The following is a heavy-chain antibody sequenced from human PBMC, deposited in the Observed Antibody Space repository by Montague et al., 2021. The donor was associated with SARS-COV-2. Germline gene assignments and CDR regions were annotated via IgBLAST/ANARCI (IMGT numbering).Heavy chain of an antibody. CDR3: ARIRDYDILTGSYSGFDY. V-gene: IGHV2-70*01. CDR2: IDWDDDK. Sequence: PALVKPTQTLTLTCTFSGFSPSTSGMCVSWIRQPPGKALEWLALIDWDDDKYYSTSLKTRLTISKDTSKNQVVLTMTNMDPVDTATNYCARIRDYDILTGSYSGFDYWGQGTLVTVSS. J-gene: IGHJ4*02. CDR1: GFSPSTSGMC. D-gene: IGHD3-9*01.